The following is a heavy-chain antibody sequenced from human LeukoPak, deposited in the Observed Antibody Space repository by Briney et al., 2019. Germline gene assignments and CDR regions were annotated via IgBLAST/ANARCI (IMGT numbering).Heavy chain of an antibody. CDR2: ISSSGSTI. Sequence: GGSLRLSCAASGFTFSDYYMSWIRQAPGKGLEWVSYISSSGSTIYYADSVKGRFTISRDNAENSLYLQMNSLRAEDTAVYYCAAVRNYFGSGSFFGNWFDPWGQGTLVTVSS. D-gene: IGHD3-10*01. V-gene: IGHV3-11*01. CDR1: GFTFSDYY. J-gene: IGHJ5*02. CDR3: AAVRNYFGSGSFFGNWFDP.